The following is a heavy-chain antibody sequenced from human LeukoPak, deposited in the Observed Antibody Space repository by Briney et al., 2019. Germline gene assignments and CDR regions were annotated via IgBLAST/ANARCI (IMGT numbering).Heavy chain of an antibody. J-gene: IGHJ4*02. Sequence: PSQTLSLTCTVSGGSISSGGYYWSWIRQHPGKGLEWIGYIYYSGSTYYNPSLKSRVTISVDTSKNQFSLKLSSVTAADTAVYYCARSTGEIWGSYRYFDYWGQGTLVTVSS. CDR1: GGSISSGGYY. V-gene: IGHV4-31*03. D-gene: IGHD3-16*02. CDR2: IYYSGST. CDR3: ARSTGEIWGSYRYFDY.